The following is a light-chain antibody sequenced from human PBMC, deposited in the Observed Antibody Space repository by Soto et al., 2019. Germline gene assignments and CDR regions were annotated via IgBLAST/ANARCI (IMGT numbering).Light chain of an antibody. CDR3: QQRTNWPPFS. V-gene: IGKV3-11*01. CDR2: KAS. CDR1: QSVNSY. J-gene: IGKJ2*03. Sequence: EIVLTQSPATLSLSPGERATLSCRASQSVNSYLAWFQQKPGQAPRPHIYKASTRAEGIPARFSGSGSGTDFTLTISSLEPEDFAVYYCQQRTNWPPFSFGQGTKLEIK.